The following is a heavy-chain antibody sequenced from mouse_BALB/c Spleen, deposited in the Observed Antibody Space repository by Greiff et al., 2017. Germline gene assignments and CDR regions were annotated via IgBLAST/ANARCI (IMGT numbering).Heavy chain of an antibody. D-gene: IGHD2-4*01. CDR1: GYTFTSYW. CDR2: INPSNGRT. J-gene: IGHJ2*01. Sequence: QVQLKESGAELVKPGASVKLSCKASGYTFTSYWMHWVKQRPGQGLEWIGEINPSNGRTNYNEKFKSKATLTVDKSSSTAYMQLSSLTSEDSAVYYCARAGITYYFDYWGQGTTLTVSS. CDR3: ARAGITYYFDY. V-gene: IGHV1S81*02.